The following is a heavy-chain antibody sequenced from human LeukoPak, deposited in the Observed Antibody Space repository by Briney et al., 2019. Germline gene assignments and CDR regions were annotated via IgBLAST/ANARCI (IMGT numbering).Heavy chain of an antibody. CDR2: INYSGRT. CDR3: ARDIDDVGALFDF. V-gene: IGHV4-39*07. J-gene: IGHJ4*02. D-gene: IGHD1-26*01. Sequence: PSETLSLTCSISDDSINNDRYFWAWIRQPPGKGLEWIASINYSGRTYYNPSLNSRLIISVDTAKRQFSLKLTSVTAADTALYFCARDIDDVGALFDFWGQGTLVTVSS. CDR1: DDSINNDRYF.